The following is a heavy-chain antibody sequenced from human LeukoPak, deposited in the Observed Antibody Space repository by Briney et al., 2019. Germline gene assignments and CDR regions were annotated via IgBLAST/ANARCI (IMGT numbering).Heavy chain of an antibody. Sequence: GRSLRLSCAASGFTFSTDGMHWVRQAPGKGLEWVAVVSYDGSNKYHADSVKGRFTISRDNSKNTLYLQMNSLRAEDTAVYYCAKPVDRYSSSWPYFDYWGQGTLVTVSS. J-gene: IGHJ4*02. CDR2: VSYDGSNK. V-gene: IGHV3-30*18. CDR3: AKPVDRYSSSWPYFDY. CDR1: GFTFSTDG. D-gene: IGHD6-13*01.